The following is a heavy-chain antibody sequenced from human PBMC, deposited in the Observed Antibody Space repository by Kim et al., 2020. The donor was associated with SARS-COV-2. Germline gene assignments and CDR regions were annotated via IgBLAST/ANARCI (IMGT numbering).Heavy chain of an antibody. CDR2: IWYDGSNK. CDR1: GFTFSSYA. D-gene: IGHD6-13*01. Sequence: GGSLRLSCAASGFTFSSYAMHWVRQAPGKGLEWVAVIWYDGSNKYYADSVKGRFTISRDNSKNTLYLQMNSLRAEDTAVYYCAKDGAAAGPLGYWGQGTLVTVSS. V-gene: IGHV3-33*06. J-gene: IGHJ4*02. CDR3: AKDGAAAGPLGY.